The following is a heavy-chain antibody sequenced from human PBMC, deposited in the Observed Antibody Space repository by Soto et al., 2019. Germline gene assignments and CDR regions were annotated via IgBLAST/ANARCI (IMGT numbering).Heavy chain of an antibody. D-gene: IGHD3-10*01. J-gene: IGHJ4*02. Sequence: SETLSLTCTVSGGSISSGDYYWSWICQPPGKGLEWIGYIYYSGSTYYNPSLKSRVTISVDTSKNQFSLKLSSVTAADTAVYYCARVGPMVRGVIVDYWGQGTLVTVSS. CDR1: GGSISSGDYY. CDR3: ARVGPMVRGVIVDY. CDR2: IYYSGST. V-gene: IGHV4-30-4*01.